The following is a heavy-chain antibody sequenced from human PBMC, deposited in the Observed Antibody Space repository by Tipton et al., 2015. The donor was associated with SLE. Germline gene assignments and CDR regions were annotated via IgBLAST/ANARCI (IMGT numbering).Heavy chain of an antibody. D-gene: IGHD6-6*01. CDR1: GFTFSSYA. Sequence: QVQLVQSGGCVVQPGRSLRLSCAASGFTFSSYAMHWVRQAPGKGLEWVAVISYDGSNKYYADSVKGRFTISRDNAKNSLYLQMNSLRAEDTAVYYCARAPSAARPDYWGQGTLVTVSS. V-gene: IGHV3-30*04. CDR2: ISYDGSNK. J-gene: IGHJ4*02. CDR3: ARAPSAARPDY.